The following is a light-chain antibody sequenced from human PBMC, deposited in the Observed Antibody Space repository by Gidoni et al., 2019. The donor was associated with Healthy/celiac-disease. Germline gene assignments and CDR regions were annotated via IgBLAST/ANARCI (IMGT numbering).Light chain of an antibody. Sequence: EIVLTQSPGTLSLSPGERATLSCRASQSVTNNYLAWYQQKPGQAPRLVIYDASNRATGIADRFSGSGSGPDFTLTISRLEPEDFAVYYCQQSGSSPYTFGQGSKLEIK. CDR3: QQSGSSPYT. J-gene: IGKJ2*01. V-gene: IGKV3-20*01. CDR1: QSVTNNY. CDR2: DAS.